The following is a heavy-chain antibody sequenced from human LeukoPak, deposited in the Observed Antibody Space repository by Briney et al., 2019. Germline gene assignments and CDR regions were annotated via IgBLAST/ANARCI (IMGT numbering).Heavy chain of an antibody. CDR3: ARDQLDGAVVNHPIFDY. V-gene: IGHV1-69*04. D-gene: IGHD3-22*01. J-gene: IGHJ4*02. CDR1: GATFTSYA. Sequence: SVTVSCKASGATFTSYAISWVRQAPGQGLEWMGRSIPILGIANYAQKFQGRVTITADNSTSTADMELSSLRSEDTAVYYCARDQLDGAVVNHPIFDYWGQGTLVTVSS. CDR2: SIPILGIA.